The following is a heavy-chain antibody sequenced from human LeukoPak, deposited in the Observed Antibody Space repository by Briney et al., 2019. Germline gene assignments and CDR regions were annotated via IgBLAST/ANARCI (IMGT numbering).Heavy chain of an antibody. V-gene: IGHV1-69*05. D-gene: IGHD3-10*01. Sequence: ASVTVSCTSSGGTFSSYAISWVRQAPGQGLEWMGGIIPIFGTANYAQKFQGRVTITTDESTSAAYMELSNLRSEDTAVYYCARDSGQPHTTTGYFDYWGQGTLVTVSS. CDR1: GGTFSSYA. CDR2: IIPIFGTA. J-gene: IGHJ4*02. CDR3: ARDSGQPHTTTGYFDY.